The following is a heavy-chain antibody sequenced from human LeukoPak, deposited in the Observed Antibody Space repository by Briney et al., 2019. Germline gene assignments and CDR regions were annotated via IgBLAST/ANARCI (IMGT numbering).Heavy chain of an antibody. Sequence: PGGSLRLSCAASGFTFSTYAMSWVRQAPGKGLEWVSSISGSGVSTYYADSVKGRFTISRDNSKNTLHLQMNSLRAEDTAVYYCAREEGSSWYGSYYYYGMDVWGQGTTVTVSS. V-gene: IGHV3-23*01. CDR2: ISGSGVST. CDR3: AREEGSSWYGSYYYYGMDV. J-gene: IGHJ6*02. CDR1: GFTFSTYA. D-gene: IGHD6-13*01.